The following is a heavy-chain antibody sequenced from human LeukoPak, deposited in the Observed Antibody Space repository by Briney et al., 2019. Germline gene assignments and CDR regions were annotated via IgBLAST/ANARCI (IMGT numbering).Heavy chain of an antibody. D-gene: IGHD2/OR15-2a*01. CDR2: INSDGSST. J-gene: IGHJ4*02. CDR1: GFTFSDYW. CDR3: VSFYETY. Sequence: GGSLRLSCAASGFTFSDYWMHWVRQAPGKGLVWVSRINSDGSSTDYADSVKGRFTISKDNAKNTVYLQMNSLRAEDTAVYYCVSFYETYWGRGTLVTVSS. V-gene: IGHV3-74*01.